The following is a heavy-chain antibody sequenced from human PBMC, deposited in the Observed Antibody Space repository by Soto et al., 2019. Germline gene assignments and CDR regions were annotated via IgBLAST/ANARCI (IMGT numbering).Heavy chain of an antibody. Sequence: SETLCLTCAVSGGSFSGHYWSWLRQSPGKGLEWIGEIDHSGSTNYKPSLKSRVTMSVDTSKNQFSLKVTSVTAADTAVYHCARGRVGSSNWYPYYYYGLDVWGQGTPVTVSS. CDR1: GGSFSGHY. J-gene: IGHJ6*02. D-gene: IGHD6-13*01. CDR2: IDHSGST. CDR3: ARGRVGSSNWYPYYYYGLDV. V-gene: IGHV4-34*01.